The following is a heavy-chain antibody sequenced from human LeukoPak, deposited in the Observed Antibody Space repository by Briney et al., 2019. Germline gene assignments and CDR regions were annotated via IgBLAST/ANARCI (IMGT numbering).Heavy chain of an antibody. D-gene: IGHD6-19*01. J-gene: IGHJ6*03. V-gene: IGHV3-9*01. CDR2: ISWNSGSI. CDR1: GFTFDDYA. Sequence: GGSLRLSCAAYGFTFDDYAMHWVRQAPGKGLEWVSGISWNSGSIGYADSVKGRFTISRDNAKNSLYLQMNSLRAEDTAVYYCARQRSVYSSGWAAYYYYYYMDVWGKGTTVTISS. CDR3: ARQRSVYSSGWAAYYYYYYMDV.